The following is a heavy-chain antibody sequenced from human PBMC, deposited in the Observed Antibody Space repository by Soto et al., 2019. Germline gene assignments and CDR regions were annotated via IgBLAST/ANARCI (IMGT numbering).Heavy chain of an antibody. CDR3: AKGEVLLRFLEWLSYFDY. D-gene: IGHD3-3*01. Sequence: GGSLRLSCAASGFTFSSYAMSWVRQAPGKGLEWVSAISGSGGSTYYADSVKGRFTISRDNSKNTLYLQMNSLRAEDTAVYYCAKGEVLLRFLEWLSYFDYWGQGTLVTVSS. J-gene: IGHJ4*02. CDR2: ISGSGGST. CDR1: GFTFSSYA. V-gene: IGHV3-23*01.